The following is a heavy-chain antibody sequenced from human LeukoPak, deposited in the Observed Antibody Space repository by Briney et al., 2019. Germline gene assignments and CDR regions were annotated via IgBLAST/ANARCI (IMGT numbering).Heavy chain of an antibody. Sequence: ASVKASCKASGYTFTSYVMNWVRQAPGQGLECMGWINTNTGNPTYAQGFTGRFVFSLDTSVSTAYLQISSLKAEDTAVYYCASGPSYSGSNEYFDSWGQGTLVTVSS. CDR1: GYTFTSYV. CDR2: INTNTGNP. J-gene: IGHJ4*02. CDR3: ASGPSYSGSNEYFDS. D-gene: IGHD1-26*01. V-gene: IGHV7-4-1*02.